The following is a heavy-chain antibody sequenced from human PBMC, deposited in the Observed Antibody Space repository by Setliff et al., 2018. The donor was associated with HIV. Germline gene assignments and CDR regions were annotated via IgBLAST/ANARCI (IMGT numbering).Heavy chain of an antibody. CDR1: GFTFSSKG. CDR3: ASSRPPDDSSGYLDH. D-gene: IGHD3-22*01. CDR2: IWYDGSNK. Sequence: SLRLSCAASGFTFSSKGMHWVRQAPGKGLEWVAIIWYDGSNKYYADSVKGRFTISRDNSKNSLNLEMNSLRAEDTAIYYCASSRPPDDSSGYLDHWGQGTLVTVPQ. V-gene: IGHV3-33*01. J-gene: IGHJ4*01.